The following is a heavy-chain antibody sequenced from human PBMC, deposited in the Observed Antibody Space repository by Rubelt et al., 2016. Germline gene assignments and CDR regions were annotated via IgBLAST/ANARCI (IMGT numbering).Heavy chain of an antibody. J-gene: IGHJ2*01. Sequence: QVQLQQWGAGLLKPSETLSLTGAVYGGSFSGYYWSWIRQPPGKGLEWIGEINDSGGTRYNPSLKSRVIISLDTSKNQFSLKLNSVTAADTAVYFCARGRGDHSSGWYIVGTRYFDHWGRGTLVTVSS. D-gene: IGHD6-19*01. CDR1: GGSFSGYY. CDR3: ARGRGDHSSGWYIVGTRYFDH. V-gene: IGHV4-34*01. CDR2: INDSGGT.